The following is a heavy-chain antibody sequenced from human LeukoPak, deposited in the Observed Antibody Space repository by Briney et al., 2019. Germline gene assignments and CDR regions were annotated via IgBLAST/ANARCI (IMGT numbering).Heavy chain of an antibody. CDR1: GFTFSNYA. Sequence: GGSLRLSCAASGFTFSNYAMSWVRQAPGKGLEWVSGISASGGTTYYADSVKGRFTISRDNSKSTLYLQMNSLRAEDTAVYYCAKDRSGSYPRVLDYWGQGTLVTVSS. V-gene: IGHV3-23*01. J-gene: IGHJ4*02. CDR3: AKDRSGSYPRVLDY. D-gene: IGHD3-10*01. CDR2: ISASGGTT.